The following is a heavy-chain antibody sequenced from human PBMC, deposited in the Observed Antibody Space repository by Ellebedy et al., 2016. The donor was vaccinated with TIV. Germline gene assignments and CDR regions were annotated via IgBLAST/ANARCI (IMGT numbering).Heavy chain of an antibody. CDR1: GFTFSNSG. Sequence: GESLKISCAASGFTFSNSGMHWVRQAPGKGLEWVAEISYDGSNKYYADSVKGRFTISRDNFKKMVFLQMNSLRAEDTAVYYCAKGWATNSGFCDSWGQGTPVTVSS. J-gene: IGHJ5*02. CDR3: AKGWATNSGFCDS. D-gene: IGHD3-22*01. CDR2: ISYDGSNK. V-gene: IGHV3-30*18.